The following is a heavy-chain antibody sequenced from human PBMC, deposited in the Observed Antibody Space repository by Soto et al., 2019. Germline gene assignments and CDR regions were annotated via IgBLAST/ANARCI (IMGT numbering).Heavy chain of an antibody. CDR3: AKDAPRVPATAIPGLSDY. J-gene: IGHJ4*02. D-gene: IGHD2-2*02. CDR2: ISGSGGST. V-gene: IGHV3-23*01. Sequence: GSLRLSCAASGFTFSSYAMSWVRQAPGKGLEWVSAISGSGGSTYYADSVKARFTISRDNSKNTLYLQMNSLRAEDTAVYYCAKDAPRVPATAIPGLSDYWGQGTLVTVSS. CDR1: GFTFSSYA.